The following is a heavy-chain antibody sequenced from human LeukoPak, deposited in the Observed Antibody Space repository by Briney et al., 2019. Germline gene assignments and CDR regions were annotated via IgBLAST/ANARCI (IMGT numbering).Heavy chain of an antibody. J-gene: IGHJ3*02. V-gene: IGHV3-48*04. CDR1: GFSFSSYS. D-gene: IGHD4-11*01. CDR2: ISSGGGTI. CDR3: ARAQKYSYDAFDI. Sequence: GGSLRLSCAASGFSFSSYSMNWVRQAPGKGLEYVSYISSGGGTIYYADSVQGRFTISRDNAKNSLYLQMNSLSAEDTAVYYCARAQKYSYDAFDIWGQGTMVTVSS.